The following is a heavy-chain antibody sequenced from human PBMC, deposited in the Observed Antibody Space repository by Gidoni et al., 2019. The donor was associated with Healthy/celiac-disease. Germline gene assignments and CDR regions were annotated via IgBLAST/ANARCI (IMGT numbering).Heavy chain of an antibody. Sequence: QVQLVESGGGVVQPGRSLRLSCAASGFTFSSYAMHWVRQAPGKGLEWVAVISYDGSNKYYADSVKGRFTISRDNSKNTLYLQMNSLRAEDTAVYYCASRSEGIAAAGTDYWGQGTLVTVSS. CDR3: ASRSEGIAAAGTDY. CDR2: ISYDGSNK. D-gene: IGHD6-13*01. CDR1: GFTFSSYA. V-gene: IGHV3-30-3*01. J-gene: IGHJ4*02.